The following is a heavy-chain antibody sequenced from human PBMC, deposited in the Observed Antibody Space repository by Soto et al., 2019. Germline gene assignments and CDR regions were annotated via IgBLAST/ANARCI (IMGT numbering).Heavy chain of an antibody. CDR2: IWYDGSNK. Sequence: QVQMVESGGGVVQPGRSLRLSCAASGFTFSSYGMHWVCQAPGKGLEWVAVIWYDGSNKYYADSVKVRLTISRDNSKNTLYLQMNSLGAEDTAVYYCARDSYYYDSSGRGWGVDAFDIWGQGTMVTVSS. CDR3: ARDSYYYDSSGRGWGVDAFDI. V-gene: IGHV3-33*01. CDR1: GFTFSSYG. J-gene: IGHJ3*02. D-gene: IGHD3-22*01.